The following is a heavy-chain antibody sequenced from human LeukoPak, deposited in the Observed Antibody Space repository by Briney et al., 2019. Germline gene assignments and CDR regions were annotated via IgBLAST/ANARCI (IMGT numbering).Heavy chain of an antibody. CDR1: GFTFSSYG. V-gene: IGHV3-33*01. CDR3: ARVDDSSGYYEGDAFDI. D-gene: IGHD3-22*01. CDR2: IWYDGSNK. Sequence: GGSLRLSCAASGFTFSSYGMHWVRQAPGKGLEWVAVIWYDGSNKYYADSVKGRFTISRDNSKNTLYLQMNSLRAEDTAVYYCARVDDSSGYYEGDAFDIWGQETMVTVSS. J-gene: IGHJ3*02.